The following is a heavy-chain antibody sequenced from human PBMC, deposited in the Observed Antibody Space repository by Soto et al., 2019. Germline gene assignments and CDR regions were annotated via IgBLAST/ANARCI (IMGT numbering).Heavy chain of an antibody. CDR3: TRGSFPMDYDFWSGYYFYFDY. CDR1: GFTFGDYA. Sequence: GGSLRLSCTASGFTFGDYAMSWFRQAPGKGLEWVGFIRSKAYGGTTEYAASVKGRFTISRDDSKSIAYLQMNSLKTEDTAAYYCTRGSFPMDYDFWSGYYFYFDYWGQGTLVTVSS. D-gene: IGHD3-3*01. V-gene: IGHV3-49*03. J-gene: IGHJ4*02. CDR2: IRSKAYGGTT.